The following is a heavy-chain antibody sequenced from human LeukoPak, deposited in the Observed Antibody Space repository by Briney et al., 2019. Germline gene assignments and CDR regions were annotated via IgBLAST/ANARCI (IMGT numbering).Heavy chain of an antibody. Sequence: SETLSLTCTVSGGSISSYYWSWIRQPAGKGLEWIGRIYTSGSTNYNPSLKSRVTMSVDTSKNQFSLKLSSVTAADTAVYYCAREGFSRLLWFGELLIDAFDIWGQGTMVTVSS. V-gene: IGHV4-4*07. CDR2: IYTSGST. D-gene: IGHD3-10*01. CDR1: GGSISSYY. CDR3: AREGFSRLLWFGELLIDAFDI. J-gene: IGHJ3*02.